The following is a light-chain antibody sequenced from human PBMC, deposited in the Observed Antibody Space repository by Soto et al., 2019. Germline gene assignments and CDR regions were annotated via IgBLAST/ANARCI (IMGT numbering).Light chain of an antibody. CDR2: DNN. V-gene: IGLV1-51*01. J-gene: IGLJ1*01. CDR1: SFNIGDKY. Sequence: QSVLTQPPSVSAAPGQKVTISCSGSSFNIGDKYVSWYQQVPGTAPKLLIHDNNQRPSGIPDRFSGSKSGTSATLGITGLQTGDEADFYCGTWDSTLGAFVFGTGTKLTVL. CDR3: GTWDSTLGAFV.